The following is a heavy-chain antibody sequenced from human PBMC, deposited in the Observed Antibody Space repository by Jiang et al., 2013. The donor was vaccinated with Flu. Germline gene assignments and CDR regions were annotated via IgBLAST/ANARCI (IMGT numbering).Heavy chain of an antibody. J-gene: IGHJ6*02. D-gene: IGHD6-13*01. V-gene: IGHV4-59*01. CDR1: GASISSYY. CDR2: IYYSGST. Sequence: LLKPSETLSLTCTVSGASISSYYWSWIRQPPGKGLEWIGYIYYSGSTNYNPSLKSRVTISVDTSKNQFSLKLTSMTAADTAVYYCARRQPGETYYYYGMDVWGQGTTVTVSS. CDR3: ARRQPGETYYYYGMDV.